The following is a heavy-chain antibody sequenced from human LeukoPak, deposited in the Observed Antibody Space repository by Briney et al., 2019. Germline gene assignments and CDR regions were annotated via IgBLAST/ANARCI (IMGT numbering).Heavy chain of an antibody. D-gene: IGHD3-3*01. CDR1: GYTFTGYY. Sequence: ASVKVSCKASGYTFTGYYMHWVRQATGQGLEWMGWINPNSGGTNYAQKFQGRVTMTRDTSISTAYMELSRLRSDDTAVYYCARRSGGPRGAFDIWGQGTMVTVSS. CDR3: ARRSGGPRGAFDI. V-gene: IGHV1-2*02. J-gene: IGHJ3*02. CDR2: INPNSGGT.